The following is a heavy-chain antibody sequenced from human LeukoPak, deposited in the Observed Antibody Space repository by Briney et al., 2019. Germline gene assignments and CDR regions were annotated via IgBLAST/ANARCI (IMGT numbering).Heavy chain of an antibody. J-gene: IGHJ4*02. D-gene: IGHD3-16*01. CDR3: ARGGTQSAPSGGFDY. V-gene: IGHV3-66*01. CDR1: GFTVSSSY. CDR2: IYSGGSA. Sequence: GGSLRLSCAASGFTVSSSYLTWVRQAPGKGLEWVSVIYSGGSAYYADSVKGRFTISRDNSKNTLYLQMNSLRAEDTAVYYCARGGTQSAPSGGFDYWGQGSLVTVSS.